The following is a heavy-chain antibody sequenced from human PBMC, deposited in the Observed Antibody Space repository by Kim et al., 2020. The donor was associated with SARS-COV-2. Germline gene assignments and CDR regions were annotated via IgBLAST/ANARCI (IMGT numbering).Heavy chain of an antibody. J-gene: IGHJ4*02. Sequence: ASVKVSCKASGYTLSSFHMHWVRQAPGQGLVWMGIINPSTGTTRYAQNFQGRVSMTRDTSTTSVYMELSSLRSEDTAVYYCARDATIVSGSSQLDHWGQGTLVTVSS. CDR3: ARDATIVSGSSQLDH. D-gene: IGHD6-13*01. CDR1: GYTLSSFH. V-gene: IGHV1-46*01. CDR2: INPSTGTT.